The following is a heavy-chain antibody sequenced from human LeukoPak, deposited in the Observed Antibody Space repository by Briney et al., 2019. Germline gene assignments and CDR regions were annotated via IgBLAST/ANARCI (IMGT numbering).Heavy chain of an antibody. J-gene: IGHJ1*01. D-gene: IGHD3-22*01. CDR3: ARGSRPLLPYSF. V-gene: IGHV4-39*01. CDR2: IYYSGGT. Sequence: SETLSLTCSVSGGSISSRNYYWGWIRQPPGKKLEWIGSIYYSGGTYYNPSLKSRVTISVDTSKNQFSLKLKSVTAADTAVYYCARGSRPLLPYSFWGQGTLVTVSS. CDR1: GGSISSRNYY.